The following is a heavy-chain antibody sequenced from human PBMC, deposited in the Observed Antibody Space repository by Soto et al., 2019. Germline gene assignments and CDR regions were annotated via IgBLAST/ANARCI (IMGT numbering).Heavy chain of an antibody. V-gene: IGHV5-10-1*01. CDR1: GYSFTSYW. D-gene: IGHD3-22*01. CDR2: IDPSDSYT. J-gene: IGHJ4*02. Sequence: EVQLVQSGAEVKKPGESLRISCKGSGYSFTSYWISWVRQMPGKGLEWMGRIDPSDSYTNYSPSFQGHVTISADKSISTAYLQWSSLKASDTAMYCCARLTWDYYDSTDRAIDYWGQGTLVTVSS. CDR3: ARLTWDYYDSTDRAIDY.